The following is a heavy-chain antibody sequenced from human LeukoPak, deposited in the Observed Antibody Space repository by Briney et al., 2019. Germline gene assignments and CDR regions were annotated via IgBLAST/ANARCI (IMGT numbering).Heavy chain of an antibody. V-gene: IGHV3-48*04. CDR1: GFTFSSYS. D-gene: IGHD5-12*01. J-gene: IGHJ4*01. Sequence: GGSLRLSCAASGFTFSSYSMNWVRQAPGKGLEWVSYISSSSSTIYYADSVKGRFTISRDNAKNSLYLQMNSLGAEDTAVYYCAREGIYSDSDLGYLDYRGQGTLVTVSS. CDR3: AREGIYSDSDLGYLDY. CDR2: ISSSSSTI.